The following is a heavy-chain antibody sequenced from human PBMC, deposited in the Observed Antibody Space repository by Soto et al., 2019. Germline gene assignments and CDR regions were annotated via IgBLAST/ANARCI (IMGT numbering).Heavy chain of an antibody. Sequence: QITLKESGPPLVKPTQTLTLTCTFSGFSLSTSGVGVGWIRQPPGKALEWLALIYWDDDKRYSPSLKSRLTITKDTSKNQVVLIMTNMDPVDTATYYCAHRRNSAPFDPWGQGTLVTVSS. CDR2: IYWDDDK. V-gene: IGHV2-5*02. CDR1: GFSLSTSGVG. CDR3: AHRRNSAPFDP. J-gene: IGHJ5*02. D-gene: IGHD6-25*01.